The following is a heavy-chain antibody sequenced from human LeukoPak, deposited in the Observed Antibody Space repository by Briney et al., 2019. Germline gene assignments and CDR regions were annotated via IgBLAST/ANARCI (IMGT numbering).Heavy chain of an antibody. J-gene: IGHJ4*02. CDR3: ARGFCSGGSCYLFDS. CDR2: TYSSGSS. Sequence: SETLSLTCTVSGGSISGSYWSWIRQPAGKGLEWIWRTYSSGSSNYNPSLKSRVTMSVDTSKNQVYLKLNSVTDADTAVYYCARGFCSGGSCYLFDSWGQGTLVTVSS. CDR1: GGSISGSY. V-gene: IGHV4-4*07. D-gene: IGHD2-15*01.